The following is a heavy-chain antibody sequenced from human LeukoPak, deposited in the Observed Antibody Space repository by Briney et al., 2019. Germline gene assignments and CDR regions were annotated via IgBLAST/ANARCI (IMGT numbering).Heavy chain of an antibody. CDR3: ARVRGGSRSMDV. V-gene: IGHV3-21*01. D-gene: IGHD3-16*01. J-gene: IGHJ6*02. CDR1: GFTFSSYS. Sequence: PGGSLRLSCAASGFTFSSYSMNWVRQAPGKGLEGVSSISSSSSYVYYADSVKGRFTISRDNAKNSLCLQMNSLRAEDTAVYYCARVRGGSRSMDVWGQGTTVTVSS. CDR2: ISSSSSYV.